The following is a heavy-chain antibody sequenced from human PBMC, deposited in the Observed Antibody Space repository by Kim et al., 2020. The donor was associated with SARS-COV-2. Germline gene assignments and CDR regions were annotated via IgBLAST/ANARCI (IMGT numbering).Heavy chain of an antibody. J-gene: IGHJ4*02. CDR3: AREGGPDGGYSGFDY. V-gene: IGHV3-48*03. CDR1: GFTFSSFQ. D-gene: IGHD3-22*01. CDR2: IGKKGRTT. Sequence: GGSLRLSCVGSGFTFSSFQMNWVRRPPGKDLEWVSNIGKKGRTTYYADSVKGRFTVSRDNAKSSLYLQMNSLRVEDTGVYYCAREGGPDGGYSGFDYWSQGSLVAVSS.